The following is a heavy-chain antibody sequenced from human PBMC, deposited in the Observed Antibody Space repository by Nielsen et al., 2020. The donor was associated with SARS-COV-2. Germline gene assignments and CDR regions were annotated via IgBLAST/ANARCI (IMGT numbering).Heavy chain of an antibody. J-gene: IGHJ3*02. CDR3: TTDHYDILTAQWGFAFDI. V-gene: IGHV3-15*01. Sequence: GESLKISCAASGFTFSNAWMSWVRQAPGKGLEWVGRIKSKTDGGTTDYAAPVKGRFTISRDDSKSTLYLQMNSLKTEDTAVYYCTTDHYDILTAQWGFAFDIWGQGTMVTVSS. CDR2: IKSKTDGGTT. D-gene: IGHD3-9*01. CDR1: GFTFSNAW.